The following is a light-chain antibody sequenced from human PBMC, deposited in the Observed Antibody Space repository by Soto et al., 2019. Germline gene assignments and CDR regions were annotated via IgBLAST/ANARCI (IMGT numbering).Light chain of an antibody. V-gene: IGKV3-20*01. CDR1: QSPTRN. CDR2: GGS. CDR3: QQYGSSPFT. Sequence: EIMMTQSPGTLSVSPGERVTLSCRASQSPTRNLAWYQHKPGQSPRLLIYGGSARATGIPARFSGGGSGTDFTLSISRLEPEDFAMYYCQQYGSSPFTFGGGTKVDIK. J-gene: IGKJ4*01.